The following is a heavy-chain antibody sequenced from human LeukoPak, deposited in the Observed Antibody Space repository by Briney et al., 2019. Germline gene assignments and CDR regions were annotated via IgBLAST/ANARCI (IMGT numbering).Heavy chain of an antibody. J-gene: IGHJ5*02. CDR3: ARAQIRGVIGWFDP. CDR2: FYYSGST. D-gene: IGHD3-10*01. Sequence: SETLSLTCNVFGGSISSDYWSWIRQPPGKGLEWIGYFYYSGSTNYNPSLKSRVTISVDTSKNQLSLKLRSVTAADTAVYYCARAQIRGVIGWFDPWGRGTLVTVSS. V-gene: IGHV4-59*01. CDR1: GGSISSDY.